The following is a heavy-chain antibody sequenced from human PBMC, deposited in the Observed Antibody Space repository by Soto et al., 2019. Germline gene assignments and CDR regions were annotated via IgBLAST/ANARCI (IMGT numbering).Heavy chain of an antibody. Sequence: QVQLQESGPGLVKPSETLSLTCTVSGGSISSYYWSWIRQPPGKGLEWIGYIYYSGSTNYNPSLKSRITISVDTSKNQFSLKLSSVTAADTAVYYCARHMGYSGYDFAFDIWGQGTMVTVSS. D-gene: IGHD5-12*01. J-gene: IGHJ3*02. V-gene: IGHV4-59*08. CDR1: GGSISSYY. CDR2: IYYSGST. CDR3: ARHMGYSGYDFAFDI.